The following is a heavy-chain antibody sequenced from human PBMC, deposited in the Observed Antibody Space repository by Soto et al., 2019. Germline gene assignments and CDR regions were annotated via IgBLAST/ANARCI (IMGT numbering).Heavy chain of an antibody. CDR1: GDFTTTGGYF. Sequence: SENLSLPCTVSGDFTTTGGYFWPWLRHSPEKGLEWIGNIYQSETTSYNPALRGRVTISVDTSKNQLSLRLNSLTAADTARYYCARGGVAVTRSEYFIHRLQGIQIT. CDR3: ARGGVAVTRSEYFIH. D-gene: IGHD6-19*01. CDR2: IYQSETT. J-gene: IGHJ1*01. V-gene: IGHV4-31*03.